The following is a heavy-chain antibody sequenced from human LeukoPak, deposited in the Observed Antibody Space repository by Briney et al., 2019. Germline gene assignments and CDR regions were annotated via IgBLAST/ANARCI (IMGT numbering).Heavy chain of an antibody. J-gene: IGHJ4*02. V-gene: IGHV3-30*02. D-gene: IGHD1-26*01. Sequence: GGSLRLSCTASGFTFSSYGMHWVRQAPGKGLEWVTFIRHDGSATYYEDSVKGRFTRSRDNSQNTVDLEVNSLRPEDPAGYYCARLIVGPAGVGATHLGYWGQGPLLRVPS. CDR1: GFTFSSYG. CDR3: ARLIVGPAGVGATHLGY. CDR2: IRHDGSAT.